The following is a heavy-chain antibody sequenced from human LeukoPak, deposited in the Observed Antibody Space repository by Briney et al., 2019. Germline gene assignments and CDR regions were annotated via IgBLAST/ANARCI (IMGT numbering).Heavy chain of an antibody. CDR3: AREDIAARPYNWFDP. D-gene: IGHD6-6*01. CDR2: IYYSGST. CDR1: GGSISSGDYY. J-gene: IGHJ5*02. Sequence: SQTLSLTCTVSGGSISSGDYYWGWIRQPPGKGLEWIGSIYYSGSTYYNPSLKSRVTISVDTSKNQFSLKLSSVTAADTAVYYCAREDIAARPYNWFDPWGQGTLVTVSS. V-gene: IGHV4-39*02.